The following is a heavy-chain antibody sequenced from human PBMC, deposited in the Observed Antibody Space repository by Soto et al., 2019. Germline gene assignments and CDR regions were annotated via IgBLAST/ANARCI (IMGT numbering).Heavy chain of an antibody. CDR3: ARAQKTRKPTVTTYAFDI. D-gene: IGHD4-17*01. J-gene: IGHJ3*02. V-gene: IGHV1-69*01. CDR2: IIPIFGTA. Sequence: QVQLVQSGAEVKKPGSSVKVSCKASGGTFSRYAISWVRQAPGQGLEWMGGIIPIFGTANYAQKFQGRVTITADESTSTAYMELSSLRAEDTAVYYCARAQKTRKPTVTTYAFDIWCQGTMVTVSS. CDR1: GGTFSRYA.